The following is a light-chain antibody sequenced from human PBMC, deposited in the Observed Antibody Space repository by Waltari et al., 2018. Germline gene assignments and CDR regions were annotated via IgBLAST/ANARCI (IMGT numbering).Light chain of an antibody. CDR3: SSYAGSVV. Sequence: QSALTQPASVSGSRGQSIHIPCTGRSSDIGSYNVVSWYQHHPAKAPKLLIYGVDNRPSGVSNRFSGSKSGNTACLTISGLQAEYEADYYCSSYAGSVVFGGGTKLTVL. CDR2: GVD. J-gene: IGLJ3*02. V-gene: IGLV2-23*02. CDR1: SSDIGSYNV.